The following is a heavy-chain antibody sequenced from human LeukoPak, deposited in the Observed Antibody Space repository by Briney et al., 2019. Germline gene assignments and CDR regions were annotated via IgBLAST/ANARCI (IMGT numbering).Heavy chain of an antibody. CDR3: ARREYSSSWSAPFDY. V-gene: IGHV3-48*03. CDR2: ISSSGGTI. Sequence: PGGSLRLSCAASGLTFSSYEMNWVRQAPGKGLEWVSHISSSGGTIYYADSLKGRFTISRDNAKNSLYLQMDSLRAEDTGVYYCARREYSSSWSAPFDYWGQGTLVTVSS. CDR1: GLTFSSYE. D-gene: IGHD6-13*01. J-gene: IGHJ4*02.